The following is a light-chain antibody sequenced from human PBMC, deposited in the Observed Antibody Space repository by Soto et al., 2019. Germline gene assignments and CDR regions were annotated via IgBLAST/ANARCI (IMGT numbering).Light chain of an antibody. Sequence: EIVLTQSPGTLSLSPGERATLSCRASQSVSNNYLAWYQQKPGQAPRLLIYGASGSAAGIPDRFSGSGSGTDFTLSISRLEPEDFAVYYCQQYSVSPTFGGGTKGDIK. CDR1: QSVSNNY. V-gene: IGKV3-20*01. CDR2: GAS. J-gene: IGKJ4*02. CDR3: QQYSVSPT.